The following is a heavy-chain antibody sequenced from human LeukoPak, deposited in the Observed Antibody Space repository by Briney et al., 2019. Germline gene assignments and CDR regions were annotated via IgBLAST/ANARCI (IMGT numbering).Heavy chain of an antibody. Sequence: PGGSLRLSCAVSGFTFSSYSMTWVRQAPGKGLEWVSYISSTSSTVYYADSVKGRFTISRDNVKNSLYLQMNSLRAEDTAVYYCASSITMVRGTGEIDYWGQGTLATVSS. D-gene: IGHD3-10*01. CDR2: ISSTSSTV. J-gene: IGHJ4*02. CDR3: ASSITMVRGTGEIDY. V-gene: IGHV3-48*01. CDR1: GFTFSSYS.